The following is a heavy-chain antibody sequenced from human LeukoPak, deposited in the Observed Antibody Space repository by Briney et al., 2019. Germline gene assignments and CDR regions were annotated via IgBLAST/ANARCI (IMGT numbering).Heavy chain of an antibody. CDR2: IIPLFGTA. CDR3: ARERAGFGSGSYYYY. J-gene: IGHJ4*02. CDR1: GGTFSSYA. Sequence: AASVKVSCKASGGTFSSYAISWVRQAPGQGLEWMGGIIPLFGTANYAQKFLGRVTITADESTSTTYMELSSLKSEDTAVYYCARERAGFGSGSYYYYWGQGTLVTVSS. V-gene: IGHV1-69*13. D-gene: IGHD3-10*01.